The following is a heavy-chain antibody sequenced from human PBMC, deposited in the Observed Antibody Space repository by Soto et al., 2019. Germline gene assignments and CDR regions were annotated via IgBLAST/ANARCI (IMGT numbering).Heavy chain of an antibody. D-gene: IGHD4-17*01. J-gene: IGHJ5*02. CDR1: GFTFSSYA. Sequence: GGSLRLSCAASGFTFSSYAMSWVRQAPGKGLEWVSAISGSGGSTYYADSVKGRFTISRDNSKNTLYLQMNSLRAEDTAVYYCAKDKGYGDYLNWFDPWGQGTLVTVSS. CDR3: AKDKGYGDYLNWFDP. V-gene: IGHV3-23*01. CDR2: ISGSGGST.